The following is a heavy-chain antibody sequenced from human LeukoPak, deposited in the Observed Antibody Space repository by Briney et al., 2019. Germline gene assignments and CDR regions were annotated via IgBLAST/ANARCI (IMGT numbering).Heavy chain of an antibody. Sequence: GGSLRLACAASGFTFDDYGMSWVRQAAGKGLEWVSGINWNGGSTGYADSVKGRFTISRGNAKNTLYLQMNSLRAEDTAMYYCAALDHGHDYWGQGTLVSVST. CDR2: INWNGGST. CDR3: AALDHGHDY. CDR1: GFTFDDYG. J-gene: IGHJ4*02. V-gene: IGHV3-20*04.